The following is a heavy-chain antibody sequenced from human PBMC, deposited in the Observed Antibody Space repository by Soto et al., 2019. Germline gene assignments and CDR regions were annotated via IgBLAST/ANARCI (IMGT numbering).Heavy chain of an antibody. J-gene: IGHJ3*02. CDR1: GYSISSGYY. V-gene: IGHV4-38-2*02. Sequence: SETLSLTCAVSGYSISSGYYWGWIRQPPGKGLEWIGSIYHSGSTYYNPSLKSRVTISVDTSKNQFSLKLSSVTAADTAVYYCAREYGIYYDSSGYFDAFDIWGQGTMVTVS. CDR3: AREYGIYYDSSGYFDAFDI. CDR2: IYHSGST. D-gene: IGHD3-22*01.